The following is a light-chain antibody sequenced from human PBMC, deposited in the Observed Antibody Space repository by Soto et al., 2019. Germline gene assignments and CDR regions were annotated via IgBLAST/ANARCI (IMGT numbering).Light chain of an antibody. J-gene: IGKJ5*01. V-gene: IGKV3-15*01. CDR1: QSVSSN. CDR2: GAS. Sequence: MTQSPSSLSASVGDRVTITCRSSQSVSSNLAWYQQKPGQAPRLLMSGASTRAAGIPARFSGSGSGTEFTLTIRSLQSEDFAVYYCQQYNNWPPINCGQGKRLEI. CDR3: QQYNNWPPIN.